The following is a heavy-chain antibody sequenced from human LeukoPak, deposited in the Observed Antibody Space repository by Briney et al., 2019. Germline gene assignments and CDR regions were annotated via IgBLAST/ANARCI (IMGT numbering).Heavy chain of an antibody. CDR2: ISSSSSYI. Sequence: GGSLRLSCAASGFTFSSYSMNWVRQAPGKGLEWVSSISSSSSYIYYADSVKGRFTISRDNAKNSLYLQMNSLRAEDTAVYYCARDYDILTGYYYYYGMDVWGQGTTVTVSS. J-gene: IGHJ6*02. V-gene: IGHV3-21*01. CDR3: ARDYDILTGYYYYYGMDV. D-gene: IGHD3-9*01. CDR1: GFTFSSYS.